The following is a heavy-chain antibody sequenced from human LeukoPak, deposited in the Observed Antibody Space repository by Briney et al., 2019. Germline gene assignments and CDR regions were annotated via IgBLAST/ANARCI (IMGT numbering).Heavy chain of an antibody. Sequence: GRSLRLSCAASGFTFSSYAMHWVRQAPGKGLEWVAVISYDGSNKYYADSVKGRFTISRDNSKNTLYLQMNSLRAEDTAVYYCARAGEYYYDSSGYYTPGSFDYWGQGTLVTVSS. V-gene: IGHV3-30-3*01. CDR2: ISYDGSNK. CDR1: GFTFSSYA. D-gene: IGHD3-22*01. CDR3: ARAGEYYYDSSGYYTPGSFDY. J-gene: IGHJ4*02.